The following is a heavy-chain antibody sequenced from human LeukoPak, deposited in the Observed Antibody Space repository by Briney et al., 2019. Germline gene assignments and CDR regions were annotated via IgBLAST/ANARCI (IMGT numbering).Heavy chain of an antibody. V-gene: IGHV3-30*04. Sequence: PGRSLRLSCAASGFTFSSYAMHWVRQAPGKGLEWVAVISYDGSNKYYADSVKGRFTISRDNSKNTLYLQMNSLRAEDTAVYYCVRDPDPIYWGQGTLVTVSS. J-gene: IGHJ4*02. D-gene: IGHD2-2*02. CDR1: GFTFSSYA. CDR2: ISYDGSNK. CDR3: VRDPDPIY.